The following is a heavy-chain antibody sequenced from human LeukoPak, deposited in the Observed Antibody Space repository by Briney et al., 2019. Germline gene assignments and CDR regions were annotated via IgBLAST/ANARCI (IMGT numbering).Heavy chain of an antibody. CDR3: ARGGVKEAMVPYAFDI. Sequence: PGGSLRLSCAASGFNFRNYWMSWVRQAPGKGPEWVANIKRDGSEKYYVDSVKGRFTISRDNSKNTLYLQMNSLRAEDTAVYYCARGGVKEAMVPYAFDIWGQGTMATVSS. D-gene: IGHD3-10*01. J-gene: IGHJ3*02. CDR2: IKRDGSEK. CDR1: GFNFRNYW. V-gene: IGHV3-7*01.